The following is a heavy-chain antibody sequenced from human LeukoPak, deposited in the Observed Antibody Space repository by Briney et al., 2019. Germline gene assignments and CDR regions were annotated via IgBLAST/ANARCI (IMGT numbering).Heavy chain of an antibody. V-gene: IGHV3-23*01. D-gene: IGHD5-18*01. J-gene: IGHJ4*02. CDR1: GFTFSSYA. CDR2: ISGSGGST. Sequence: PGGSLRLSCAASGFTFSSYAMSWVRQAPGKGLEWVSAISGSGGSTYYADSVKGRFTISRDNSKNTLYLQMNSLRAEDTALYYCARDISGYSYGDWGQGTLVTVSS. CDR3: ARDISGYSYGD.